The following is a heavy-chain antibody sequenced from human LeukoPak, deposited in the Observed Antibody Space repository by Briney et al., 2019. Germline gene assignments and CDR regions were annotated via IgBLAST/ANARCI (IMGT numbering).Heavy chain of an antibody. Sequence: GGSLRLSCEASGLTFSNVWMNWDRQAPGKGLEWIGRIKTKTDGGTTEYAAPVKGRFTISRDDSKNTVYLQMNSLKTEDTALYYCFTRVKSTGDYWGPGTLVTVSS. CDR3: FTRVKSTGDY. CDR2: IKTKTDGGTT. D-gene: IGHD1-1*01. V-gene: IGHV3-15*01. J-gene: IGHJ4*02. CDR1: GLTFSNVW.